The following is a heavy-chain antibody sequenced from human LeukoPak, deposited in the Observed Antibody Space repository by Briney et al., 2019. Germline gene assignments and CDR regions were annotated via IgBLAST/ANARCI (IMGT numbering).Heavy chain of an antibody. CDR2: VSYDGRNK. Sequence: PGGSLRLSCAVSGFNLSSYAMYWVRQAPGKGLEWVATVSYDGRNKRYADSVNGRITISRDNSKSTLDLEMNSLRPEDTAVYFCARDGSHYYDSSGFFDHWGQGTRVTVSS. CDR3: ARDGSHYYDSSGFFDH. J-gene: IGHJ4*02. D-gene: IGHD3-22*01. CDR1: GFNLSSYA. V-gene: IGHV3-30*04.